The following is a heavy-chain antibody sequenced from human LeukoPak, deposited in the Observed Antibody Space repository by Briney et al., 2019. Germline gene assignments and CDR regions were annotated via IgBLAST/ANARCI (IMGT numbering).Heavy chain of an antibody. Sequence: GASVKVSCKASGYTFTSYDINWVRQATGQGLEWMGWINPNSGITVYAQKFQGRVTITRNPSISTAYMELSSLRSEDTAVYYCAAKFGDFDYWGQGTLVTVSS. CDR3: AAKFGDFDY. V-gene: IGHV1-8*03. J-gene: IGHJ4*02. CDR2: INPNSGIT. D-gene: IGHD3-10*01. CDR1: GYTFTSYD.